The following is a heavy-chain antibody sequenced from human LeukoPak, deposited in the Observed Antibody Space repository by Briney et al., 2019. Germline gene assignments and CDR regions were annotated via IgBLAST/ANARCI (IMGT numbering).Heavy chain of an antibody. CDR2: FDPEDGET. CDR3: ATVSYYYDSSGYQGYFQH. J-gene: IGHJ1*01. Sequence: ASVKISCKVSGYTLTELSIHWVRQATGKGLEWMGGFDPEDGETIYAQRFQGRVTMTEDTSTDTAYMELSSLRSEDAAVYYCATVSYYYDSSGYQGYFQHWGQGTLVTASS. V-gene: IGHV1-24*01. CDR1: GYTLTELS. D-gene: IGHD3-22*01.